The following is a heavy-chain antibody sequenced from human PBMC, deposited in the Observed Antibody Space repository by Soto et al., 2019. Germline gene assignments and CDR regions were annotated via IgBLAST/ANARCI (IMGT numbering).Heavy chain of an antibody. CDR1: GGTFSIYG. Sequence: QVQLVQSGAEVKKTGSSVKVSCKASGGTFSIYGFSWVRQAPGQGPEWIGGSIPILTTPNYAQKFQGRVTIVADESTTTVYMELSSLKLEDTAVYYCATSVGIAPTSEDGMDVWGQGASVTASS. D-gene: IGHD6-25*01. CDR3: ATSVGIAPTSEDGMDV. J-gene: IGHJ6*02. CDR2: SIPILTTP. V-gene: IGHV1-69*01.